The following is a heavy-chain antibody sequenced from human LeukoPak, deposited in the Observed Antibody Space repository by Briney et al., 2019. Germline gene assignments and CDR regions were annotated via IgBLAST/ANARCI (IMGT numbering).Heavy chain of an antibody. V-gene: IGHV3-23*01. CDR3: AKGAPGWPYYFDY. CDR1: GFTFRSYA. J-gene: IGHJ4*02. D-gene: IGHD6-19*01. Sequence: PGGSLRLSXAASGFTFRSYAMSWVRQAPGKGLEWVSAIGGSDGSTYYTDSVKGRFTISRDNSKNTLFLQINSLRDEDTAVYYCAKGAPGWPYYFDYWGQGTLVTVSS. CDR2: IGGSDGST.